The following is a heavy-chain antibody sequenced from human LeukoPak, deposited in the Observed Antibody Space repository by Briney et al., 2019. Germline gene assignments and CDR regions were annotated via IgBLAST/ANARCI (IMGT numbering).Heavy chain of an antibody. CDR1: GYTFTSYD. CDR2: MNPNSGNT. J-gene: IGHJ4*02. CDR3: ARDTLGDSSSSGY. V-gene: IGHV1-8*03. D-gene: IGHD6-6*01. Sequence: ASVKVSCKASGYTFTSYDLNWVRQATGQGLEWMGWMNPNSGNTGYAQKFQGRVTITRNTSISTAYMELSSLRSDDTAVYYCARDTLGDSSSSGYWGQGTLVTVSS.